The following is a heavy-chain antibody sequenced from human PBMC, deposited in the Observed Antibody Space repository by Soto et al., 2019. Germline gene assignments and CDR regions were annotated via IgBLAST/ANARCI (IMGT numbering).Heavy chain of an antibody. D-gene: IGHD2-2*02. J-gene: IGHJ6*02. Sequence: QVQLVQSGAEVKKPGSSVKVSCKAPGGTLSSYAINWVRQAPGQGLEWMGGIIPIFGSANYAPKFQGRVTISAEVSTSTADMEVSSLRSEDTAVYYCAGTREIPYYHGMDVWGQGTTVTVSS. CDR3: AGTREIPYYHGMDV. CDR1: GGTLSSYA. CDR2: IIPIFGSA. V-gene: IGHV1-69*01.